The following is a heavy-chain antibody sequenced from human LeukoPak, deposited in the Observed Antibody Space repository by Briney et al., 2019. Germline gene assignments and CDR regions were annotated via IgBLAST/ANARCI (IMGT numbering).Heavy chain of an antibody. D-gene: IGHD7-27*01. J-gene: IGHJ4*02. Sequence: GGSLRFSCAASGFTFSGHWMYWLRQAPGKGLAWVSRINGDGSATNYAGSMKGRFTISRDNARNIVYLQMNSLREDDTAVYYCARDLNWGQVDYWGQGTLVTVSS. CDR2: INGDGSAT. CDR3: ARDLNWGQVDY. CDR1: GFTFSGHW. V-gene: IGHV3-74*01.